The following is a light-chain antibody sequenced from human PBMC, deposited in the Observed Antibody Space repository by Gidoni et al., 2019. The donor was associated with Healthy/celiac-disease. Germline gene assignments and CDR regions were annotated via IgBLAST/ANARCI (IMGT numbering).Light chain of an antibody. CDR2: GAS. CDR1: QSVSSSY. CDR3: QQYGSSPPWT. J-gene: IGKJ1*01. Sequence: ESVLTQPPGTLSLSPGDRATLSCRASQSVSSSYLAWYQQKPGQAPRLLIYGASSRATGIPDRFSGSGSGTDFTLTISGLEPEDFAVYYCQQYGSSPPWTFGQGTKVEIK. V-gene: IGKV3-20*01.